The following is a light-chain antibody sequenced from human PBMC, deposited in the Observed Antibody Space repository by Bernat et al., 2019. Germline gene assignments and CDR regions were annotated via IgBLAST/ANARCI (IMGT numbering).Light chain of an antibody. CDR2: KAS. V-gene: IGKV1-5*03. Sequence: DIQMTQSPSTLSASVGDTVTITCRASQTISTWLAWYQQKPGKAPNLLIYKASSLESGVPSRFSGSGSGTEITLTISSLQPDDSATYYCHQYDSYSRTFGQGTKVEIK. J-gene: IGKJ1*01. CDR1: QTISTW. CDR3: HQYDSYSRT.